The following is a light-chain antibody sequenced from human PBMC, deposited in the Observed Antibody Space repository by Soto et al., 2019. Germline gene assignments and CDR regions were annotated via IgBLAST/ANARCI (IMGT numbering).Light chain of an antibody. J-gene: IGLJ1*01. CDR3: SSYTSSSTLGYV. CDR2: EVS. V-gene: IGLV2-14*01. Sequence: QSALTQPASVSGSPGQSITISCTGTSSDVGGYNYVSWYQQHPGKAPKLMIYEVSNRPSGVSNRFSGSKSGNTASLTISGLQAEDEADYYCSSYTSSSTLGYVFGTGTKVTFL. CDR1: SSDVGGYNY.